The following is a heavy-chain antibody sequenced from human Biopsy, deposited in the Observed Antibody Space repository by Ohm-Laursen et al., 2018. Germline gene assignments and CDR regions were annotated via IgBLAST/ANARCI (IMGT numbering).Heavy chain of an antibody. D-gene: IGHD3-3*01. CDR3: AREDEGLLRALDL. V-gene: IGHV4-4*07. J-gene: IGHJ3*01. CDR2: IYTIGDT. CDR1: GASMTGYF. Sequence: TLSLTCAVSGASMTGYFWTWVRQPAGKGLEWIGHIYTIGDTTYNPSLESRVTMSLDTSKNQFSLKMTSLSAADTAVYFCAREDEGLLRALDLWGQGTMVTVSS.